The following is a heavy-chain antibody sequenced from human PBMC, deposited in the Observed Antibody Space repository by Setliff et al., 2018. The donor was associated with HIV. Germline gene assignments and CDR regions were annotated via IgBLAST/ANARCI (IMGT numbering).Heavy chain of an antibody. Sequence: SETLSLTCAISGASISSGDYSWSWIRQPPGRDLEWIGYFYHSGNTYYSPSLHSRVTISVDRSENQFSLKLSSVTAADTAVYYCARDQRLSYWGQGTLVTVSS. V-gene: IGHV4-30-2*01. CDR1: GASISSGDYS. J-gene: IGHJ4*02. CDR2: FYHSGNT. CDR3: ARDQRLSY.